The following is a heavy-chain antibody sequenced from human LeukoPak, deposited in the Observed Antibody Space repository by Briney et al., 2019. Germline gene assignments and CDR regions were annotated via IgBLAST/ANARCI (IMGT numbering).Heavy chain of an antibody. V-gene: IGHV3-7*01. J-gene: IGHJ4*02. CDR2: INPDGSEK. CDR1: GFTFSSNW. CDR3: AKLLGTATRYDY. Sequence: GGSLRLSCAASGFTFSSNWMSWVRQAPGKGLEWVACINPDGSEKHHVDSVKGRFTISRDNAKNSLSLQMDALRPEDTAVYYCAKLLGTATRYDYWGQGTLVIVSS. D-gene: IGHD1-1*01.